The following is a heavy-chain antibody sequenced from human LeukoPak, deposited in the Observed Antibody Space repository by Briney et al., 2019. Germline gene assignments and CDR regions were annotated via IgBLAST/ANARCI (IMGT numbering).Heavy chain of an antibody. J-gene: IGHJ6*02. CDR1: GFTVSSNY. Sequence: GGSLRLSCAASGFTVSSNYMSWVRQAPGKGLEWVSVIYSGGSTYYADSVKGRFTISRDNSKNTLYPQMNSLRAEDTAVYYCARAKRYYYYGMDVWGQGTTVTVSS. CDR3: ARAKRYYYYGMDV. CDR2: IYSGGST. V-gene: IGHV3-66*01.